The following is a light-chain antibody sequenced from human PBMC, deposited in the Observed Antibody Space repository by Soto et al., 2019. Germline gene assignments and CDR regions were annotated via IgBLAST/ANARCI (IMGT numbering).Light chain of an antibody. CDR1: QSVTGN. Sequence: EIVMTQSPATLSVSPGERVTLSCRASQSVTGNLAWYQQKPGQAPGLLIYGASTRATGVPARFSGSGSGTEFTLTISGLQSEDFAVYYCQQYNNWPPLTFGGGTKVDIK. V-gene: IGKV3-15*01. CDR2: GAS. CDR3: QQYNNWPPLT. J-gene: IGKJ4*01.